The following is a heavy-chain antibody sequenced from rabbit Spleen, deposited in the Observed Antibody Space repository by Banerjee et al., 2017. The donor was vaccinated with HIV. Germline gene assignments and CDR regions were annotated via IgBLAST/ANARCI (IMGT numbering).Heavy chain of an antibody. CDR3: ARDSGSSFSSYGMDL. Sequence: EQLEESGGGLVKPEGSLTLTCKASGVSLNDKDVMCWVRQAPGKGLEWIACINIVTGKDVYATWAKGRFIMSRTSSTTVTLQMTSLTAADTATYFCARDSGSSFSSYGMDLWGPGTLVTVS. CDR2: INIVTGKD. J-gene: IGHJ6*01. CDR1: GVSLNDKDV. D-gene: IGHD8-1*01. V-gene: IGHV1S45*01.